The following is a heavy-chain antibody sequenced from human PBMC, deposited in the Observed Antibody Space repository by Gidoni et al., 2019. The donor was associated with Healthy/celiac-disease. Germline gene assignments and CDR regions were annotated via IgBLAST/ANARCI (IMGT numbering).Heavy chain of an antibody. V-gene: IGHV3-33*01. CDR1: GFTFSSYG. J-gene: IGHJ3*02. CDR3: ARKKTYGERDAFDI. Sequence: QVQLVESGGGVVQPGRSLRLSCAASGFTFSSYGMHWFRQAPGKGLEWVAVIWYDGSNKYYADSVKGRFTISRDNSKNTLYLQMNSLRAEDTAVYYCARKKTYGERDAFDIWGQGTMVTVSS. CDR2: IWYDGSNK. D-gene: IGHD4-17*01.